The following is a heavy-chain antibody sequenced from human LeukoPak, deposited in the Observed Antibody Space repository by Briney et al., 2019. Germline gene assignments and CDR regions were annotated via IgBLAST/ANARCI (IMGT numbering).Heavy chain of an antibody. CDR2: IYYSGST. V-gene: IGHV4-59*01. Sequence: SKTLSLTCTVSGGSISSYYWSWLRQPPGKGLEWIGYIYYSGSTNYNPSLKSRVTISVDTSKNQFSLKLSSVTAADTAVYYCARDFPIYDFWSGYYRPSHFDYWGQGTLVTVSS. CDR1: GGSISSYY. CDR3: ARDFPIYDFWSGYYRPSHFDY. J-gene: IGHJ4*02. D-gene: IGHD3-3*01.